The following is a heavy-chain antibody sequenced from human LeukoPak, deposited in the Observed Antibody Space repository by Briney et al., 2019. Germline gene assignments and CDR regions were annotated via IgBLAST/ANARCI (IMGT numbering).Heavy chain of an antibody. Sequence: SETLSLTCGVSGGPIDITNYWSWVRQAPGKGLEWIGEISHDGTRNYNPSLRSRVAMSLDRANNQFSLSLTSVTAADTAVYYRTRENRPFCPFAYWGQGVLVTVSS. CDR1: GGPIDITNY. J-gene: IGHJ4*02. V-gene: IGHV4-4*02. CDR2: ISHDGTR. CDR3: TRENRPFCPFAY. D-gene: IGHD2/OR15-2a*01.